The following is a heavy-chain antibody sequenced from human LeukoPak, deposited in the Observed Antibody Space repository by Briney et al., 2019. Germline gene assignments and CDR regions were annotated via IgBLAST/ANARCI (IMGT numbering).Heavy chain of an antibody. CDR3: ARGVGATISYYHYYIDV. Sequence: SETLSLTCTVSGGSISSSSYYWGWIRQPPGKGLEWIGSIYYSGSTYYNPSLKSRVTISVDTSKNQFSLKLSSVTAADTAVYYCARGVGATISYYHYYIDVWGKGTTVTVSS. CDR2: IYYSGST. D-gene: IGHD1-26*01. CDR1: GGSISSSSYY. V-gene: IGHV4-39*07. J-gene: IGHJ6*03.